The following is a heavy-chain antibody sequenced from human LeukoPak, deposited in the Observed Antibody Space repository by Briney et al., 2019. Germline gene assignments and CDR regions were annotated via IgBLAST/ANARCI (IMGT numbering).Heavy chain of an antibody. Sequence: GGSLRLSCAASGFTFSSYSMNWVRQAPGKGLEWVSSISSSSSYIYYADSVKGRFTISRDNAKNSLYLQMNSLRAEDTAVYYCAKDQFRGAFDIWGQGTMVTVSS. J-gene: IGHJ3*02. CDR3: AKDQFRGAFDI. V-gene: IGHV3-21*01. CDR1: GFTFSSYS. CDR2: ISSSSSYI.